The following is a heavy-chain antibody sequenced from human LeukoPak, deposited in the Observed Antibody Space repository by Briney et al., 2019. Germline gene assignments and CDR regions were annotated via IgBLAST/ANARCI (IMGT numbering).Heavy chain of an antibody. Sequence: ASVKVSCKASGGTFSSYAISWVRQAPGQGLEWMGGIIPIFGTAKYAQKFQGRVTITADESTSTAYMELSSLRSEDTAVYYCARGFPSATADYWGQGTLVTVSS. CDR3: ARGFPSATADY. CDR2: IIPIFGTA. D-gene: IGHD6-25*01. V-gene: IGHV1-69*13. J-gene: IGHJ4*02. CDR1: GGTFSSYA.